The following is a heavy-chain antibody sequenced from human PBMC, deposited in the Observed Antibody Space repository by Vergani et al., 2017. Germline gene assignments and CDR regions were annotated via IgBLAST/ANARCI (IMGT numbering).Heavy chain of an antibody. CDR1: GGSISSGDYY. CDR3: ASPLDFWSGYFY. D-gene: IGHD3-3*01. J-gene: IGHJ4*02. V-gene: IGHV3-11*03. Sequence: QVQLQESGPGLVKPSQTLSLTCTVSGGSISSGDYYWSWIRQAPGKGLEWVSYISSSSSYTNYADAVKGRFTISRDNAKNSLYLQMNSLRAEDTAVYYCASPLDFWSGYFYWGQGTLVTVSS. CDR2: ISSSSSYT.